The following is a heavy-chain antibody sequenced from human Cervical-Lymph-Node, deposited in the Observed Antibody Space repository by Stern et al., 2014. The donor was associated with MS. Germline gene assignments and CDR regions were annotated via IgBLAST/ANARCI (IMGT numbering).Heavy chain of an antibody. CDR2: IIPLFGKA. J-gene: IGHJ5*02. Sequence: QVQLQQSGTEVKKPGSSVRVSCKASGGTFSSYAINWVRQAPGQGLEWMGGIIPLFGKAYYAQKFQGRVTITADESTSTANMEMSSLRSEDTAVYYCARGQGGIPTFGVGVNWFDPWGQGTLVTVSS. D-gene: IGHD3-3*01. CDR1: GGTFSSYA. CDR3: ARGQGGIPTFGVGVNWFDP. V-gene: IGHV1-69*01.